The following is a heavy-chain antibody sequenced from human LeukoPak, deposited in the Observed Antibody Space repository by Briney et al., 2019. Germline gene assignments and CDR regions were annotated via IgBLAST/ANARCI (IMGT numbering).Heavy chain of an antibody. CDR2: INPNSGDT. V-gene: IGHV1-2*02. J-gene: IGHJ4*02. CDR1: GYTFTAYY. Sequence: ASVKVSCKASGYTFTAYYIHWVRQAPGQGLEWMAWINPNSGDTNYAQKFLSRVTVTSDTSISTAYMELSRLTSDDTAVYYCARDLTRLDVDDYWGQGTLVTVSS. D-gene: IGHD4-11*01. CDR3: ARDLTRLDVDDY.